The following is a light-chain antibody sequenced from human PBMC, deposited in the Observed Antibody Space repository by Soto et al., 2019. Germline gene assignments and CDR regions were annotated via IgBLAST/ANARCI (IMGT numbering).Light chain of an antibody. V-gene: IGKV1-33*01. CDR3: QQYERLPIT. Sequence: DIQMTQSPSSLSASVGDRVTITCQASQDITNYLNWYQHKPGKAPDLLIYDASNLKVGVPSRFSGSGSGTDFTLTISSLQPEDIATYYCQQYERLPITFGQGTRLEI. CDR1: QDITNY. J-gene: IGKJ5*01. CDR2: DAS.